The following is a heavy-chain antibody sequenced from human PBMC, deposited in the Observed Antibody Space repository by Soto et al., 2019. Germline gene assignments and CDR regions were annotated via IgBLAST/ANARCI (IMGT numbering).Heavy chain of an antibody. CDR1: GGSFRGSF. CDR3: ARRFCSDSYCSYFDY. V-gene: IGHV4-34*01. Sequence: SETLSLTCAVYGGSFRGSFWSWIRQPPGKGLEWRGEINHSGITSYSPSLGSRVTTSVDTPKNQFSLRLRSVTAADTAIYYCARRFCSDSYCSYFDYWGRGTLVTVSS. J-gene: IGHJ4*02. D-gene: IGHD2-15*01. CDR2: INHSGIT.